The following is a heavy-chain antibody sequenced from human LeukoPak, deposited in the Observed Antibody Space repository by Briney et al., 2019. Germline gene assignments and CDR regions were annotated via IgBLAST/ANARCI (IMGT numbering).Heavy chain of an antibody. J-gene: IGHJ4*02. V-gene: IGHV3-21*04. CDR2: ISSSSSYI. CDR3: ARAPTLLLWFGETNIFDY. Sequence: GGSLRLSCAASGFTFSSYSMNWVRQAPGKGLEWVSSISSSSSYIYYADSVKGRFTISRDNAKNSLYLQMNSLRAEDTAVYYCARAPTLLLWFGETNIFDYWGQGTLVTVSS. D-gene: IGHD3-10*01. CDR1: GFTFSSYS.